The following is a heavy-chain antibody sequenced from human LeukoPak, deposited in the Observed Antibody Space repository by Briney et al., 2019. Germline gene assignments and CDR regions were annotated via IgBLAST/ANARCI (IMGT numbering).Heavy chain of an antibody. CDR2: INYSENMDRDNT. V-gene: IGHV4-59*01. D-gene: IGHD1-1*01. CDR3: ARGRAGIDR. CDR1: GGSMSSYD. J-gene: IGHJ5*02. Sequence: AETLSLTCAVSGGSMSSYDWSWTRQPPGKGLEWIGYINYSENMDRDNTNYSPSLKSPATMSLDMSKNHCFLNLTSVTAADSAVYYCARGRAGIDRWGRGTLVIVS.